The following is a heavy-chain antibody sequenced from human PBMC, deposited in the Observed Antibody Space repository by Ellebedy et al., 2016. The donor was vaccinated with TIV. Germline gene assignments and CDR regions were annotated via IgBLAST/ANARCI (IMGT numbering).Heavy chain of an antibody. CDR2: FNPYTGGT. J-gene: IGHJ6*02. CDR1: GYTFTGYY. CDR3: SRVLRATSGMDV. D-gene: IGHD4/OR15-4a*01. V-gene: IGHV1-2*06. Sequence: ASVKVSCKTSGYTFTGYYLHWVRQAPGQGLEWMGRFNPYTGGTDYAQTFQGRVTMTRDTSISTAYMELSRLQSDDTAVYYCSRVLRATSGMDVWGQGTTVIVSS.